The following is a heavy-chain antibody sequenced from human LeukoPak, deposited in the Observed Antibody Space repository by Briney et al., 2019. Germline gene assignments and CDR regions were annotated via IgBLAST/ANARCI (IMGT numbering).Heavy chain of an antibody. D-gene: IGHD1-26*01. Sequence: SGTLSLTCTVSGGSISSYYWSWIRQPPGKGLEWIGYIYYSGSTNYNPSLKSRVTISVDTSKNQFSLKLNSVTAADTAVYYCARREGDAFDIWGQGTMVTVSS. CDR1: GGSISSYY. CDR2: IYYSGST. V-gene: IGHV4-59*01. J-gene: IGHJ3*02. CDR3: ARREGDAFDI.